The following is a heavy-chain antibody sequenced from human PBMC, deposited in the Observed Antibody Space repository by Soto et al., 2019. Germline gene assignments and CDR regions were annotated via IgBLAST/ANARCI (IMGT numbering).Heavy chain of an antibody. D-gene: IGHD3-3*01. J-gene: IGHJ6*03. CDR1: GYTFTSYD. CDR3: ARGPPMYYDFWSGYYGNYYYYYMDV. CDR2: MNPNSGNT. V-gene: IGHV1-8*01. Sequence: GASVKVSCKASGYTFTSYDINWVRQATGQGLEWMGWMNPNSGNTGYAQKFQGRVTMTRNTSISTAYMELSSLRSEDTAVYHCARGPPMYYDFWSGYYGNYYYYYMDVWGKGTTVTVSS.